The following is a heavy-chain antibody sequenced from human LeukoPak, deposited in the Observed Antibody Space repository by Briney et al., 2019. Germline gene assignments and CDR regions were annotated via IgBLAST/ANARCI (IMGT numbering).Heavy chain of an antibody. CDR1: GGSFSGYY. D-gene: IGHD1-26*01. CDR2: INHSGST. Sequence: SETLSLTCAVYGGSFSGYYWSWIRQPPGKGLEWIGEINHSGSTNYNPSLKSRVTISVDTSKNQFSLKLSSVTAADTAVHYCARGASYSGSYYRSIWFDPWGQGTLVTVSS. CDR3: ARGASYSGSYYRSIWFDP. V-gene: IGHV4-34*01. J-gene: IGHJ5*02.